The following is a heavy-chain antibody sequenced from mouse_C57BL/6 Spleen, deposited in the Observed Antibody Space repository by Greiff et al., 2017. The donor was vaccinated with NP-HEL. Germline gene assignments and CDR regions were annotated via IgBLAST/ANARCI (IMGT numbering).Heavy chain of an antibody. D-gene: IGHD1-1*01. V-gene: IGHV5-17*01. J-gene: IGHJ1*03. CDR2: ISSGSSTI. Sequence: DVHLVESGGGLVKPGGSLKLSCAASGFTFSDYGMHWVRQAPEKGLEWVAYISSGSSTIYYADTVKGRFTISRDNAKNTLFLQMTSLRSEDTAMYYCARYYGSSTGYFDVWGTGTTVTVSS. CDR1: GFTFSDYG. CDR3: ARYYGSSTGYFDV.